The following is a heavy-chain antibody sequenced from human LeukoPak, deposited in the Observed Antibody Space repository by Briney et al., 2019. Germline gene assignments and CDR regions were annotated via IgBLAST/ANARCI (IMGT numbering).Heavy chain of an antibody. V-gene: IGHV1-8*01. D-gene: IGHD3-22*01. CDR3: AANAPDSSGYKLDY. Sequence: GASVKVSCKASGYTFTSYDINWVRQATGQGLECMGWMNPNSGNTGYAQKFQGRVTMTRNTSISTAYMELSSLRSEDTAVYYCAANAPDSSGYKLDYWGQGTLVTVSS. CDR2: MNPNSGNT. CDR1: GYTFTSYD. J-gene: IGHJ4*02.